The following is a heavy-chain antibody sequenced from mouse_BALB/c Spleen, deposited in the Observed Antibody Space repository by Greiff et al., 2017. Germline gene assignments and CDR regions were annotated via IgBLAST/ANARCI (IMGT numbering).Heavy chain of an antibody. Sequence: VQLQQSGAELVKPGTSVKLSCKASGYNFTSYWINWVKLRPGQGLEWIGDIYPGSGSTNYNEKFKSKATLTVDTSSSTAYMQLSSLASEDSALYYCARWGLLREYFDYWGQGTTLTVSS. V-gene: IGHV1-55*01. CDR1: GYNFTSYW. CDR3: ARWGLLREYFDY. D-gene: IGHD2-3*01. J-gene: IGHJ2*01. CDR2: IYPGSGST.